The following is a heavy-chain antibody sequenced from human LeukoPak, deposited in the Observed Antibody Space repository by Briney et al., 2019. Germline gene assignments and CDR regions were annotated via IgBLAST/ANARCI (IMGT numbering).Heavy chain of an antibody. CDR1: GFTFSSYG. CDR3: ARDLGYCSGRSCPSYFDY. D-gene: IGHD2-15*01. Sequence: GGSLRLSCAASGFTFSSYGMSWVRQAPGKGLEWVSAISGSGGSAYYADSVKGRFTISRDNAKNSLYLQMNSLRAEDTAVYYCARDLGYCSGRSCPSYFDYWGQGTLVTVSS. V-gene: IGHV3-23*01. CDR2: ISGSGGSA. J-gene: IGHJ4*02.